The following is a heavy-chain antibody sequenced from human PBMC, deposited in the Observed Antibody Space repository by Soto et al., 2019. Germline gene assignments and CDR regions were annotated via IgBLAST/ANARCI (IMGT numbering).Heavy chain of an antibody. D-gene: IGHD3-10*01. CDR3: ARGGGFDSFDY. J-gene: IGHJ4*02. CDR1: GASITYGAYS. V-gene: IGHV4-30-2*01. CDR2: INHLETT. Sequence: KTSETLSLTCTVSGASITYGAYSWSWIRQTPGKGLEWIGYINHLETTFYNPSFESRLTLSIDRTKNQFSLNLKSMSAADRAMYFCARGGGFDSFDYWGQGILVTVSS.